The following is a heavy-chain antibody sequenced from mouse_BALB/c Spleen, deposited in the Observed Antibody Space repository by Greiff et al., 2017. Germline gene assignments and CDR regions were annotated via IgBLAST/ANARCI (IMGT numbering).Heavy chain of an antibody. D-gene: IGHD4-1*01. Sequence: VKLQESGAELVKPGASVKLSCKASGYTFTSYYMYWVKQRPGQGLEWIGEINPSNGGTNFNEKFKSKATLTVDKSSSTAYMQLSSLTSEDSAVYYCTRELGNWFAYWGQGTLVTVSA. CDR2: INPSNGGT. V-gene: IGHV1S81*02. CDR3: TRELGNWFAY. CDR1: GYTFTSYY. J-gene: IGHJ3*01.